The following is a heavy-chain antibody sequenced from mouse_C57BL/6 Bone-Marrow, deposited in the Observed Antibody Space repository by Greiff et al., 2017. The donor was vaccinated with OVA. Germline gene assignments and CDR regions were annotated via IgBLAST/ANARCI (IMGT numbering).Heavy chain of an antibody. J-gene: IGHJ2*01. CDR3: TPDGYFFDY. CDR2: IDPENGDT. V-gene: IGHV14-4*01. D-gene: IGHD2-3*01. CDR1: GFNIKDDY. Sequence: EVQLQQSGAELVRPGASVKLSCTASGFNIKDDYMHWVKQRPEQGLEWIGWIDPENGDTEYASKFQGKATITADTSSNTAYLQLSSLTSEDTAVYYCTPDGYFFDYWGQGTTLTVSS.